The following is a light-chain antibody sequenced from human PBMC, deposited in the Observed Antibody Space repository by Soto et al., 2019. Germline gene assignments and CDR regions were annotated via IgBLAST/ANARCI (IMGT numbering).Light chain of an antibody. CDR3: QQYNHWPRMLS. CDR2: ATS. J-gene: IGKJ1*01. Sequence: EIVLTQSPATLYVSPGDTATLSCRASQSLSSNVSWYQQRPRQAPRLLIYATSSRASDVPARFSGTGSGTEFTLTIASLQSEDFAIYYCQQYNHWPRMLSFGQGTKVDIK. V-gene: IGKV3-15*01. CDR1: QSLSSN.